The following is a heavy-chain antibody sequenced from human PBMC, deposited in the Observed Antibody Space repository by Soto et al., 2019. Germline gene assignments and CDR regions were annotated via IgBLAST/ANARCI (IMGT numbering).Heavy chain of an antibody. CDR3: ATLRWRARGYYYYGMDV. CDR2: FDPEDGET. CDR1: GYTLTELS. D-gene: IGHD2-15*01. V-gene: IGHV1-24*01. Sequence: RASVKVSCKVSGYTLTELSMHWVRQAPGKGLEWMGGFDPEDGETIYAQKFQGRVTMTEDTSTDTAYMELSSLRSEDTAVYYCATLRWRARGYYYYGMDVWGQGTTVTVSS. J-gene: IGHJ6*02.